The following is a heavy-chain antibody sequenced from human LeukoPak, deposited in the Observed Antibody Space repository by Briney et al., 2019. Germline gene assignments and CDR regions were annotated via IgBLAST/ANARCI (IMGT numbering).Heavy chain of an antibody. V-gene: IGHV4-59*01. CDR3: ARDGGNYGGVFDI. CDR2: IYYTGST. D-gene: IGHD4-23*01. J-gene: IGHJ3*02. CDR1: GGSLSTYY. Sequence: SETLSLTCSVSGGSLSTYYWNFIRQPPGKGLEWIGYIYYTGSTNYNPSLKSRVTISLDTSKNQFSLSLGSLTAADTAVYYCARDGGNYGGVFDIWGQGTMVTVSS.